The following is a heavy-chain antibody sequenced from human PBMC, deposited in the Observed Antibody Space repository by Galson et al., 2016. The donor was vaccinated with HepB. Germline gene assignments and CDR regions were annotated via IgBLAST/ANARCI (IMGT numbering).Heavy chain of an antibody. J-gene: IGHJ6*02. D-gene: IGHD5-24*01. CDR2: IIPIFGTA. Sequence: SVKVSCKASGGTFNSYALSWVRQAPGQGLEWMGEIIPIFGTANYAQRFQGRVTITADESTSTAYMELSSLRSEDTAVYYCGKVEDGYNRHYYYGMDVWGQGTTVTGAS. CDR1: GGTFNSYA. CDR3: GKVEDGYNRHYYYGMDV. V-gene: IGHV1-69*13.